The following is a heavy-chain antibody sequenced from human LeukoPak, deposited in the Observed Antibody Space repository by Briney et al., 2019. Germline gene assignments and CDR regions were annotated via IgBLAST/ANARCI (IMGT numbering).Heavy chain of an antibody. Sequence: GGSLRLSCAASGFTFSSYSMNWVRQAPGKGLEWVSSISSSSSYIYYADSVKGRFTISRDNAKNSLYPQMNSLRAEDTAVYYCARDGRSSGYVDYWGQGTLVTVSS. V-gene: IGHV3-21*01. CDR1: GFTFSSYS. CDR2: ISSSSSYI. J-gene: IGHJ4*02. CDR3: ARDGRSSGYVDY. D-gene: IGHD3-22*01.